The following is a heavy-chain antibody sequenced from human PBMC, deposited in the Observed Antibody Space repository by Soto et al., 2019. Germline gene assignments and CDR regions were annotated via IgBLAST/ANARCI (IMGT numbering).Heavy chain of an antibody. CDR1: GFTFSSHA. V-gene: IGHV3-23*01. CDR2: ISAGGGST. CDR3: AHPRGYGVFDAYDI. J-gene: IGHJ3*02. D-gene: IGHD4-17*01. Sequence: GGSLRLSCEASGFTFSSHAMNWVRQAPGKGLEWVSAISAGGGSTYCADSVKGRFTISGDNSINTLYLQMISLRTEDTAVYYCAHPRGYGVFDAYDIWGQGAMVTVSS.